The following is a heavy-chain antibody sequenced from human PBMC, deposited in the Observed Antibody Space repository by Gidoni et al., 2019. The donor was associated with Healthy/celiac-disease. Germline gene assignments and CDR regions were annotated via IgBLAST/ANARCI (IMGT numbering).Heavy chain of an antibody. CDR3: ERHFPPFSRSWFFDY. CDR2: IYYSGST. D-gene: IGHD6-13*01. J-gene: IGHJ4*02. CDR1: GCSISSSSDY. V-gene: IGHV4-39*01. Sequence: LSLTCTVSGCSISSSSDYWGWIRQPPGKGLEWIGSIYYSGSTYYNPSLKSRVTISVDTSKNQFSLKLSSVTAADTAVYYCERHFPPFSRSWFFDYWGQGTLVTVSS.